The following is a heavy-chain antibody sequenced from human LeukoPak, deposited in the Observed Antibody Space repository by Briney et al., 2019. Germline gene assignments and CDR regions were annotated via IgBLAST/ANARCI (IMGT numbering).Heavy chain of an antibody. CDR1: GGSISPYY. CDR3: ARHSSSWYPDY. D-gene: IGHD6-13*01. CDR2: IYYSGST. J-gene: IGHJ4*02. Sequence: SETLSLTCTVSGGSISPYYWSWIRQPPGKGLEWIGYIYYSGSTNYNPSLKSRVTISVDTSKNQFSLKLSSVTATDTAVYFCARHSSSWYPDYWGQGTLVTVSS. V-gene: IGHV4-59*08.